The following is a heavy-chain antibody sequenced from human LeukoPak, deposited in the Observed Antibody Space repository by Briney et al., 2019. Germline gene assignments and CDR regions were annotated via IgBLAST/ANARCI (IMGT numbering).Heavy chain of an antibody. CDR1: GGSFSGYY. V-gene: IGHV4-34*10. CDR3: ATTTIRLGY. J-gene: IGHJ4*02. CDR2: INHSGST. D-gene: IGHD1-26*01. Sequence: SETLSLTCAVYGGSFSGYYWSWIRQPPGKGLEWIGEINHSGSTNYNPSLKSRITMSVDTSKNQFSLKLTSMTAADTAVYYCATTTIRLGYWGQGTLVTVSS.